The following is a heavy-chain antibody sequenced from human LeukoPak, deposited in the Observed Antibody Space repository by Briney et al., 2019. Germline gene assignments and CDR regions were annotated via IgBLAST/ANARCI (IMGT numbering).Heavy chain of an antibody. CDR1: GGSISRSY. Sequence: PSETLSLTCTVSGGSISRSYWGWARQTPGKGLEWIGYIYHYNGNTNYHPSLKSRVTISIDPSKKQFSMKLSSVTAADTAVYYCAGYNYGNWFDSWGQGTLVTVSS. V-gene: IGHV4-59*08. CDR3: AGYNYGNWFDS. D-gene: IGHD5-18*01. J-gene: IGHJ5*01. CDR2: IYHYNGNT.